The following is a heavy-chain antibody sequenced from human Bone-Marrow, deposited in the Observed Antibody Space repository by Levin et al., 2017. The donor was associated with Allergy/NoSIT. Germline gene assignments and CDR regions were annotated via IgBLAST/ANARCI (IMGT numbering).Heavy chain of an antibody. CDR1: GDTFSSYT. D-gene: IGHD3-22*01. CDR3: ARSSTTYYYDSAH. Sequence: PGASVKVSCKSSGDTFSSYTINWVRQAPGHGLEWMGGIIPIYGTTNYAQRFQGRVTITADESTGMVYLNLISLRYGDTAIYYCARSSTTYYYDSAHWGQGTLVTVST. V-gene: IGHV1-69*13. J-gene: IGHJ4*02. CDR2: IIPIYGTT.